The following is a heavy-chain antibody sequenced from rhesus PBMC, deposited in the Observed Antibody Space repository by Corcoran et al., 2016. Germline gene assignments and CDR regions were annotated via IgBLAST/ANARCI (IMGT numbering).Heavy chain of an antibody. CDR2: ISPYNSTK. J-gene: IGHJ4*01. Sequence: QVQLVQSGAEIKQPGASVKLSCKDSGYIFTSYYMHWVRQAPGQGLEWIRVISPYNSTKGYAQNFQGRVTITTDAYTRAGYMELSSLRSEDTAVYYCARAQGIEIDYWGQGVLVTVSS. CDR1: GYIFTSYY. CDR3: ARAQGIEIDY. V-gene: IGHV1-1*01. D-gene: IGHD5-42*01.